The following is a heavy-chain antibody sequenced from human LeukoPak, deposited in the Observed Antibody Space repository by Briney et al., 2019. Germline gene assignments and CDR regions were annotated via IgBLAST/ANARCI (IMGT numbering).Heavy chain of an antibody. D-gene: IGHD2-2*01. CDR1: GFTFSSYA. CDR2: ISYDGSNK. V-gene: IGHV3-30-3*01. J-gene: IGHJ4*02. CDR3: ARDWGYCSSTSCYSDFDY. Sequence: PGRSLRLSCAASGFTFSSYAMHWVRQAPGKGLEWVAVISYDGSNKYNADSVKGRFTLSGDNSKNTLYLQMNSLRAEDTAVYYCARDWGYCSSTSCYSDFDYWAREPWSPSPQ.